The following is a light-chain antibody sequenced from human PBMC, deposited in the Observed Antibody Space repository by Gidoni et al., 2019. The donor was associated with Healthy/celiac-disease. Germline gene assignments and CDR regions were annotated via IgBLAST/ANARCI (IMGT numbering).Light chain of an antibody. Sequence: EIVLTQSPATLSLSPGERATLSCRASQSVSSYLAWYQQKPGQAPRLLIYDASNRATGIPARFSGSGSGTDFTLTISSLEPEDFAVYYCQQRSNWPSLTCGGXTKVEIK. CDR3: QQRSNWPSLT. J-gene: IGKJ4*01. CDR2: DAS. CDR1: QSVSSY. V-gene: IGKV3-11*01.